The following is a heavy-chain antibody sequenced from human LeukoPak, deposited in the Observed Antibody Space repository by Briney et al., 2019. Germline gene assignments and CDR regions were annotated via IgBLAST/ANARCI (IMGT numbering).Heavy chain of an antibody. CDR3: ARDISGYSGYDLPM. CDR1: GGSLSSYY. Sequence: SETLSLTCTVSGGSLSSYYWSWIRQPPGKGLEWIGYIYYSGSTNYNPSLKSRVTISVDTSKNQFSLKLSSVTAADTAVYYCARDISGYSGYDLPMWGQGTLVTVSS. D-gene: IGHD5-12*01. J-gene: IGHJ4*02. V-gene: IGHV4-59*12. CDR2: IYYSGST.